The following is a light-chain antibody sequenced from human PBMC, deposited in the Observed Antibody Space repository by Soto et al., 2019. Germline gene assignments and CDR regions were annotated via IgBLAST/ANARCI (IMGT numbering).Light chain of an antibody. Sequence: QSALTQPASVSGSPGQSITISCTGTSSDVGGYNYVSWYQQHPGKAPKLLIYGVNNRPSGFSNRFSGSKSGNTASLTISGLQAEDEADYYCSSYTRSSTVIFGGGTQLTVL. CDR1: SSDVGGYNY. CDR2: GVN. CDR3: SSYTRSSTVI. J-gene: IGLJ2*01. V-gene: IGLV2-14*01.